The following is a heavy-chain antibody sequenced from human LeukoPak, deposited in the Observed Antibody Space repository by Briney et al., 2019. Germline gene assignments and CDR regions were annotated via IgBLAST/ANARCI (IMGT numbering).Heavy chain of an antibody. CDR1: GFTFSSYW. J-gene: IGHJ4*02. V-gene: IGHV3-30*02. Sequence: TGGSLRLSCAASGFTFSSYWMSWVRQAPGKGLEWVAVIRHDETNSFYAGSVQGRFTISRDTSKKLLYLQMNSLRVEDTAVYYCAKEYTPSSPLGELDSWGQGTLVTVSS. D-gene: IGHD6-6*01. CDR3: AKEYTPSSPLGELDS. CDR2: IRHDETNS.